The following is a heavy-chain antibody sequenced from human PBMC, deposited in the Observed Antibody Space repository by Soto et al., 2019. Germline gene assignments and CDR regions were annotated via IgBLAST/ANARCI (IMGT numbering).Heavy chain of an antibody. Sequence: QGLLQQWGTGLLKPSETLSLTCAVSGGSFSGYYWIWIRQRPGMGLEWIGEITHSGRADYNPSLMSRVAMSVDTSKNHFSLTLNSVTAADTAVYYCARDYQHWGPGTLVTVSS. CDR1: GGSFSGYY. J-gene: IGHJ1*01. V-gene: IGHV4-34*01. CDR2: ITHSGRA. CDR3: ARDYQH.